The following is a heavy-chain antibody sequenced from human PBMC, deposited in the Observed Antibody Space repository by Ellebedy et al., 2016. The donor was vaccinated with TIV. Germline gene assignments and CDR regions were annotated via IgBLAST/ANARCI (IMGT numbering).Heavy chain of an antibody. V-gene: IGHV1-58*02. Sequence: AASVKVSCKASGFTFTSSAMQWVRQARGQRLWWIGWIVVGSGNTNYAQKFQERVTITRDMSTSTAYMELSSLRSEDTAVYYCARELSEDGPEINYYYYYGMDVWGQGTTVTVSS. CDR1: GFTFTSSA. CDR3: ARELSEDGPEINYYYYYGMDV. CDR2: IVVGSGNT. J-gene: IGHJ6*02.